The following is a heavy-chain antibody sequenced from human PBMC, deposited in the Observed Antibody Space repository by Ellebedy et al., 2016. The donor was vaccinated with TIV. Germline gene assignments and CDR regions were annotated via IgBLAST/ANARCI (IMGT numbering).Heavy chain of an antibody. V-gene: IGHV3-33*06. CDR3: AKDHGSTVVSKGRDL. D-gene: IGHD4-23*01. CDR1: GFTFNNYG. CDR2: IWFDGNNK. J-gene: IGHJ5*02. Sequence: GGSLRLXXAASGFTFNNYGMHWVRQAPGKGLEWVAIIWFDGNNKFYSDSVKGRFTISRDNSNNTLYLQMNSLRADDTALYYCAKDHGSTVVSKGRDLWGQGTLVTVSS.